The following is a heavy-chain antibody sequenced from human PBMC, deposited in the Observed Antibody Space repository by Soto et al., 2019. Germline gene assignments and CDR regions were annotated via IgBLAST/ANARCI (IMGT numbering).Heavy chain of an antibody. D-gene: IGHD5-12*01. CDR2: IYPGDSDT. CDR3: ARVATPDYYYYYYMDV. V-gene: IGHV5-51*01. CDR1: GYSFTSYW. Sequence: GSLKISCKGSGYSFTSYWIGWVRQMPGKGLEWMGIIYPGDSDTRYSPSFQGQVTISADKSISTAYLQWSSLKASDTAMYYCARVATPDYYYYYYMDVWGKGTTVTVSS. J-gene: IGHJ6*03.